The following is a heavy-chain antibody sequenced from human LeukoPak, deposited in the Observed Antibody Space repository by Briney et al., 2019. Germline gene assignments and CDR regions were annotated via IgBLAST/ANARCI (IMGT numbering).Heavy chain of an antibody. J-gene: IGHJ4*02. V-gene: IGHV3-74*01. D-gene: IGHD3-9*01. CDR3: AGGYDILNY. Sequence: QPGGSLRLSCVASGFTLSTYWMHWVRQAPGKGLVWVSRINSDGSATSYADSVMVRFTISRDNAKNTLYLQMNSLRAEDTAVYYCAGGYDILNYWGQGTLVTVSS. CDR1: GFTLSTYW. CDR2: INSDGSAT.